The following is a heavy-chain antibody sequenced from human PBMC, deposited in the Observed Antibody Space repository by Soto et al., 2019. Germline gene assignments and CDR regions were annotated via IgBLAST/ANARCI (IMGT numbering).Heavy chain of an antibody. V-gene: IGHV4-31*03. J-gene: IGHJ4*02. CDR2: VFYSGST. D-gene: IGHD4-17*01. CDR1: GRSITTDGYY. Sequence: QVQLQESGPGLVEPSQTLSLTCSVSGRSITTDGYYWSWIRQHPGKGLEWIGFVFYSGSTSYNPSLKSRVDMSLDRSKNQFTLELRSMTAADTGLYYCAAQSSYGDPMGYWGQGTLVTVSS. CDR3: AAQSSYGDPMGY.